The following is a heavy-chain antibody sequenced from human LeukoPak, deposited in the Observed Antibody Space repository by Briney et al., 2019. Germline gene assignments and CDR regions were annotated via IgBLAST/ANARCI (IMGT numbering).Heavy chain of an antibody. D-gene: IGHD2-2*01. Sequence: TPSETLSLTCTVSGGSINSYYWSWIRQPPGKGLEWIGYIYYSGSTNYNPSLKSRVTISVDTSKNQFSLKLSSVTAADTAVYYCARRRVVVVPAALSAFFDYWGQGTLVTVSS. J-gene: IGHJ4*02. CDR1: GGSINSYY. V-gene: IGHV4-59*01. CDR3: ARRRVVVVPAALSAFFDY. CDR2: IYYSGST.